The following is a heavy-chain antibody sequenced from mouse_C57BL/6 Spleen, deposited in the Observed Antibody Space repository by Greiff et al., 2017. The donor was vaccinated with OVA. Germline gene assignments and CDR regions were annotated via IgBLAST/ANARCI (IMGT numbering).Heavy chain of an antibody. Sequence: QVQLKESGAELVRPGASVTLSCKASGYTFTDYEMHWVKQTPVHGLEWIGAIDPETGGTAYNQKFKGKAILTADKSSSPAYMELRSLTSEDSAVDYCTRNGNYEEGYAMDYWGQGTSVTVSS. CDR3: TRNGNYEEGYAMDY. J-gene: IGHJ4*01. CDR2: IDPETGGT. V-gene: IGHV1-15*01. CDR1: GYTFTDYE. D-gene: IGHD2-1*01.